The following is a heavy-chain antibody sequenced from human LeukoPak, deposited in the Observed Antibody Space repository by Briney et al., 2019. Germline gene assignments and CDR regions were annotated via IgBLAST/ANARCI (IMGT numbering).Heavy chain of an antibody. J-gene: IGHJ6*03. CDR3: ARGPRGYSYGYGPAYYYYMDV. CDR2: INHSGST. CDR1: GGSFSGYY. V-gene: IGHV4-34*01. D-gene: IGHD5-18*01. Sequence: SETLSLTCAVYGGSFSGYYWSCIRQPPGKGLEWIGEINHSGSTNYNPSLKSRVTISVDTSKNQFSLKLSSVTAADTAVYYCARGPRGYSYGYGPAYYYYMDVWGKGTTVTVSS.